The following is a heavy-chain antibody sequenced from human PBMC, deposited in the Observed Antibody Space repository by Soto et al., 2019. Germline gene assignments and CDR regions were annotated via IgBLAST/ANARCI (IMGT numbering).Heavy chain of an antibody. V-gene: IGHV6-1*01. J-gene: IGHJ6*02. CDR2: TYYKSKWYN. CDR3: ARGVWFGEQDYYYYGMDV. CDR1: GDSVSSNSAA. D-gene: IGHD3-10*01. Sequence: PSQTLSLTCAISGDSVSSNSAAWNWIRQSPSRGLEWLGRTYYKSKWYNDYAVSVKSRITINPDTSKNQFSLQLNSVTPEDTAVYYCARGVWFGEQDYYYYGMDVWGQGTTVTVSS.